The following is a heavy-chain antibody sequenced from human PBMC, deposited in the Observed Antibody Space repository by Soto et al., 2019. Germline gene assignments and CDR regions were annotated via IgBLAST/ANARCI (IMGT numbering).Heavy chain of an antibody. CDR3: AKDLGAGSSWYATYDAFDI. D-gene: IGHD6-13*01. Sequence: QVQLVESGGGVVQPGRSLRLSCAASGFTFSSYGMHWVRQAPGKGLEWVAVISYDGSNKYYADSVKGRFTISRDNSTNTLYLQLNSLRAEDTAVYYCAKDLGAGSSWYATYDAFDIWGQGTMVTVSS. CDR2: ISYDGSNK. J-gene: IGHJ3*02. CDR1: GFTFSSYG. V-gene: IGHV3-30*18.